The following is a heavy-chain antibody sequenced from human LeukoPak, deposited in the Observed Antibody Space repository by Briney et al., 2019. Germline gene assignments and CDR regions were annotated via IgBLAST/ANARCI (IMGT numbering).Heavy chain of an antibody. J-gene: IGHJ3*02. Sequence: SETLSLTCTVSGGSISSYYWGWIRQPPGKGLEWIGSIYYSGTTYYNPSLKSRVTISVDTSKKQFSLKLRSVTAADTAVYYCARHEWGITNAFDIWGQGTMVTVSS. V-gene: IGHV4-39*01. D-gene: IGHD1-14*01. CDR2: IYYSGTT. CDR3: ARHEWGITNAFDI. CDR1: GGSISSYY.